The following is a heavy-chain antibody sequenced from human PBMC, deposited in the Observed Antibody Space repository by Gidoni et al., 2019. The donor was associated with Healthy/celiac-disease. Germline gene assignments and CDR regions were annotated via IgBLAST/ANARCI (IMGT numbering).Heavy chain of an antibody. D-gene: IGHD6-13*01. CDR3: ARDKDETAGPGNDAFDI. Sequence: PSRGLEWLGRTYYRSKWYNDYAVSVKSRITINPDTSKNQFSLQLNSVTPEDTAVYYCARDKDETAGPGNDAFDIWGQGTMVTVSS. CDR2: TYYRSKWYN. V-gene: IGHV6-1*01. J-gene: IGHJ3*02.